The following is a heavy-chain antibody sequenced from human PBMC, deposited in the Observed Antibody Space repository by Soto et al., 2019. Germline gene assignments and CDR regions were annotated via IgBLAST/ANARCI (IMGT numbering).Heavy chain of an antibody. J-gene: IGHJ5*02. D-gene: IGHD2-15*01. CDR3: AREGEGDCSGGSCYEGRNWFDP. CDR1: GGTFSSYA. CDR2: IIPIFGTA. Sequence: QVQLVQSGAEVKKPGSSVKVSCKASGGTFSSYAISWVRQAPGQGLEWMGGIIPIFGTANYAHKFQGSVTITADEPASTAYMELRSLGSEDTAVYYCAREGEGDCSGGSCYEGRNWFDPWVQGTLVTVSS. V-gene: IGHV1-69*01.